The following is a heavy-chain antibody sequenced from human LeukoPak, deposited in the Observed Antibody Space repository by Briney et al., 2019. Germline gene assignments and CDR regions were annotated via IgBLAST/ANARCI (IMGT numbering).Heavy chain of an antibody. J-gene: IGHJ4*02. CDR2: IIPVFGVA. D-gene: IGHD3-10*01. CDR3: ARGHYGSGF. Sequence: GSPVKVSCKASGGTFSSQTISWVRQAPGGGPEWMGRIIPVFGVADYAQKFQGRVTITTDEPTSTGYMGLSSLTFDDTAVYYCARGHYGSGFWGQGTLVIVSP. V-gene: IGHV1-69*05. CDR1: GGTFSSQT.